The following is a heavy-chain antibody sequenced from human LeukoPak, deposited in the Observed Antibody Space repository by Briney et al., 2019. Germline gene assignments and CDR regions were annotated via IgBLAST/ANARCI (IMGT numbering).Heavy chain of an antibody. Sequence: DSVRGRFTISRDNSKNTLYLQMNSLRAEDTAIYFCAKSRSGVSSCYNYWGQGTLVTVPS. J-gene: IGHJ4*02. V-gene: IGHV3-23*01. CDR3: AKSRSGVSSCYNY. D-gene: IGHD2-15*01.